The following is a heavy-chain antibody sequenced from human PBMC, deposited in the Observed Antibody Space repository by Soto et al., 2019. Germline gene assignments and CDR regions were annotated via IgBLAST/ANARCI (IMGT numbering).Heavy chain of an antibody. CDR2: ISGSGGST. D-gene: IGHD3-16*01. J-gene: IGHJ4*02. Sequence: PGGSLRLSCAASGFIFSSYAMSWVRQAPGEGLEWVSAISGSGGSTYYADSVKGRFTLPRDNSKNTQHLQLDNLRPDDTALYYCARQAKIGDRSQFYFDSWGQGTMVTVS. V-gene: IGHV3-23*01. CDR1: GFIFSSYA. CDR3: ARQAKIGDRSQFYFDS.